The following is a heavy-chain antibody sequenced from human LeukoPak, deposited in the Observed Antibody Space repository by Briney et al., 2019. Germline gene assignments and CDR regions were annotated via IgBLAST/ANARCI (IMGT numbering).Heavy chain of an antibody. D-gene: IGHD3-10*01. V-gene: IGHV4-34*01. J-gene: IGHJ6*03. CDR3: ARVAPRGYYYYYYMDV. CDR2: INHSGST. CDR1: GGSISSYY. Sequence: PSETLSLTCTVSGGSISSYYWSWIRQPPGKGLEWIGEINHSGSTNYNPSLKSRATISVDTSKNQFSLKLSSVTAADTAVYYCARVAPRGYYYYYYMDVWGKGTTVTVSS.